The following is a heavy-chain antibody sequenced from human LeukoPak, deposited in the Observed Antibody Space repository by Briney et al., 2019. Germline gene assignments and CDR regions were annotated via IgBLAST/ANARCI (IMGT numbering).Heavy chain of an antibody. Sequence: GASVRLSCKASGYTFIGYYMHWVRQATGQGLEWMGWMNPNGGNTGYAQKFQGRVTMTRNTSISTAYMELSSLRSEDTAVYYCARGESRLLWFGELLPAEYFQHWGQGTLVTVSS. CDR3: ARGESRLLWFGELLPAEYFQH. CDR1: GYTFIGYY. V-gene: IGHV1-8*02. D-gene: IGHD3-10*01. CDR2: MNPNGGNT. J-gene: IGHJ1*01.